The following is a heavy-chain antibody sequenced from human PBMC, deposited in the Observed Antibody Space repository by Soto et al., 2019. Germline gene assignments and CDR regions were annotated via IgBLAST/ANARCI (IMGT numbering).Heavy chain of an antibody. CDR2: ICYTGST. Sequence: SETLSLTCTVSGGPISPYYWSWIRQPAGKGLEWIGRICYTGSTNYNPPLKSRVSMSLDTARNQISLKVKSVTAADTAVYYCAREGGYFDSSGSGVYHYYGVDVWGRGTTVTVSS. V-gene: IGHV4-4*07. CDR3: AREGGYFDSSGSGVYHYYGVDV. CDR1: GGPISPYY. J-gene: IGHJ6*02. D-gene: IGHD3-22*01.